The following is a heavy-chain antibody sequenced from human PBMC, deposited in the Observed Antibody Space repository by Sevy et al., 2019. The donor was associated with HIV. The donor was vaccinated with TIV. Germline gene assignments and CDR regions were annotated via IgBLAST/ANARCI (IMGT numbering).Heavy chain of an antibody. J-gene: IGHJ4*02. D-gene: IGHD3-22*01. Sequence: ASVKVSCKASGYTFTSYGISWVRQAPGQGLEWMGWISAYNGNTNYALKLQGRVTMTTDTSTSTAYMELRSLRSDDTAVYYCAREGGYYDSSGYYRYWGQGTLVTVSS. CDR2: ISAYNGNT. CDR1: GYTFTSYG. CDR3: AREGGYYDSSGYYRY. V-gene: IGHV1-18*01.